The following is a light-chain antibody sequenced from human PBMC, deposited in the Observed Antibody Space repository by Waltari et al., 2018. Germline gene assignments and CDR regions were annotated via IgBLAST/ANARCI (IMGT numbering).Light chain of an antibody. J-gene: IGLJ3*02. Sequence: YELTQAPSVSVSPGQTAKTTCSGDALPRQYVYWYQQKAGRAPVLLIYMDNERPSGILERFSGASSGTTVTLTISGVQAEEEADYYCQSFDTRGNMRMFGVGTKLTVL. CDR1: ALPRQY. CDR2: MDN. V-gene: IGLV3-25*02. CDR3: QSFDTRGNMRM.